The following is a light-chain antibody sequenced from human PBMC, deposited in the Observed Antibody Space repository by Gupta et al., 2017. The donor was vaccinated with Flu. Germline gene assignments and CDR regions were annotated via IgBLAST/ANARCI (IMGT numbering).Light chain of an antibody. CDR1: QDISNY. CDR2: DAS. J-gene: IGKJ4*01. V-gene: IGKV1-33*01. CDR3: QQYDNLPLT. Sequence: IQMTQSPSSLSASVRDRVTITCQASQDISNYLNWYQQKPGKAPKLLIYDASNLETGVPSRFSGSGSGTDFTFTISSLQPEDIATYYCQQYDNLPLTFGGGTKVMIK.